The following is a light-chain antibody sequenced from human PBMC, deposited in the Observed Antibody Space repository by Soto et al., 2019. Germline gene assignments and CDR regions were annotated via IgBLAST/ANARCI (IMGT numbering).Light chain of an antibody. J-gene: IGLJ3*02. CDR1: SGHSSYT. Sequence: QPVLTQSPSASASLGASVKLTCTLSSGHSSYTIAWHQQQPEKGPRYLMTLNSDGSHSKGDGIPDRFSGSSSGAERYLSISSLQSEYEADYYCQTWGTGIEVFVGGTKLTVL. CDR3: QTWGTGIEV. V-gene: IGLV4-69*01. CDR2: LNSDGSH.